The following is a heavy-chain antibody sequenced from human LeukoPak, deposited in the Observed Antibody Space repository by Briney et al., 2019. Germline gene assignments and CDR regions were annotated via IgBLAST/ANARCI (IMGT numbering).Heavy chain of an antibody. CDR1: GYTFTGYY. V-gene: IGHV1-2*04. D-gene: IGHD3-22*01. Sequence: ASVKVSCKASGYTFTGYYMHWVRQAPGQGLEWMGWTNPNSGGTNYAQKFQGWVTMTRDTSISTAYMELSRLRSDDTAVYYCARSDGDSSGYYYDDWFDPWGQGTLVTVSS. J-gene: IGHJ5*02. CDR3: ARSDGDSSGYYYDDWFDP. CDR2: TNPNSGGT.